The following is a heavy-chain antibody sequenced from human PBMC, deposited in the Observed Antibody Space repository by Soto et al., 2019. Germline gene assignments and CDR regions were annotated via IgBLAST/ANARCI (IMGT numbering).Heavy chain of an antibody. J-gene: IGHJ6*02. V-gene: IGHV3-48*02. CDR1: GFTFASYH. CDR3: ARDGRRCYDMDV. Sequence: EVQLVESGGGLVQPGGSLRLSCAASGFTFASYHMDWVRQAPGKGLEWVSYISSGNEAIYYADSVKGRFTIGRDNAKNSVYLQMNSLRDEDTAVYYCARDGRRCYDMDVWGQGTTVTVSS. CDR2: ISSGNEAI. D-gene: IGHD6-6*01.